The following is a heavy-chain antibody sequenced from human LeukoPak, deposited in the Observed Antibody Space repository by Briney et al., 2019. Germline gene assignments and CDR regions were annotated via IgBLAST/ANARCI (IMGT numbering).Heavy chain of an antibody. CDR2: IWYDGSNK. CDR1: GFTFSSYV. V-gene: IGHV3-33*06. Sequence: PGGSLRLSCAASGFTFSSYVMHWVRQAPGKGLEWVAVIWYDGSNKYYADSVKGRFTISRDNSKNTPYLQMNSLRAEDTAVYYCAKDFYYDSSGYYNIGYYFDYWGQGTLVTVSS. D-gene: IGHD3-22*01. CDR3: AKDFYYDSSGYYNIGYYFDY. J-gene: IGHJ4*02.